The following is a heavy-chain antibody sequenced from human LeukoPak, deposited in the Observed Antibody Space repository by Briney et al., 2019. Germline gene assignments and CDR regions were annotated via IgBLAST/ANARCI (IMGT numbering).Heavy chain of an antibody. CDR3: ATELREGVLDY. CDR2: IWYGGSNK. Sequence: PGRSLRLSCAASGFTFSSYGMHWVRQAPGKGLEWVAVIWYGGSNKYYADSVKGRFTISRDNSKNTLYLQMNSLRAEDTAVYYCATELREGVLDYWGQGTLVTVSS. D-gene: IGHD3-10*01. V-gene: IGHV3-33*08. CDR1: GFTFSSYG. J-gene: IGHJ4*02.